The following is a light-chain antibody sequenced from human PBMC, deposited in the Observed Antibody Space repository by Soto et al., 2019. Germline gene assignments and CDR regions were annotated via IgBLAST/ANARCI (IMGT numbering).Light chain of an antibody. J-gene: IGKJ1*01. CDR2: GAS. Sequence: EIVLTQSPGTLSLSPGERATLSCRASQSVSSSYLAWYQQKPGQAPRLLIYGASSRATGIPDRFSGSGSGTDFTLTISRLEPEDFAVYYCQKYNNWPLVFGHGTKVEVK. CDR1: QSVSSSY. V-gene: IGKV3-20*01. CDR3: QKYNNWPLV.